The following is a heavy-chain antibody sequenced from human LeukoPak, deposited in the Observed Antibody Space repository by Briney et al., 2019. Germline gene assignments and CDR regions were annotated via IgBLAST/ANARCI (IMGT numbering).Heavy chain of an antibody. D-gene: IGHD3-10*01. CDR3: ATPGDYYGAGFDS. J-gene: IGHJ4*02. V-gene: IGHV3-21*01. Sequence: PGGSLRLSCAASGFTFRSDIMNWVGRAPGPGLGWVSSITSSSSYMYYADSVKGRFTISRDDAKNSLYLQMDSLRAEDTAIYYCATPGDYYGAGFDSWGQGTLVTVSS. CDR2: ITSSSSYM. CDR1: GFTFRSDI.